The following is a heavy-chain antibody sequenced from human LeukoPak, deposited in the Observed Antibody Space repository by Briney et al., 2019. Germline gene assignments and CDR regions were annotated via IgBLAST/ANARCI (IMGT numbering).Heavy chain of an antibody. CDR3: ARDSGDGLRYFDWLYRGGGYSYPNYYMDV. Sequence: GGSLRLSCAASGFTFDDYGMSWVRQAPGKGLEWVSGINWNGGSTGYADSVKGRFTISRDNAKNSLYLQMNSLRAEDTALYYCARDSGDGLRYFDWLYRGGGYSYPNYYMDVWGKGTTVTVSS. CDR1: GFTFDDYG. CDR2: INWNGGST. D-gene: IGHD3-9*01. J-gene: IGHJ6*03. V-gene: IGHV3-20*04.